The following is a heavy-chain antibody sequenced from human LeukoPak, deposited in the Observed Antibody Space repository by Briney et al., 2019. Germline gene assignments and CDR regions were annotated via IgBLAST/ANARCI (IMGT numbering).Heavy chain of an antibody. CDR2: IIPIFGKA. Sequence: ASVKVSFKASVGTFSSYAISWVRQAPGQGREGMGGIIPIFGKANYAQKFQGRVTITTAESTSTAYMELRSLRSEDTDVYYCARVLGSTLDAFDIWGQGTMVTASS. J-gene: IGHJ3*02. V-gene: IGHV1-69*05. CDR1: VGTFSSYA. CDR3: ARVLGSTLDAFDI. D-gene: IGHD2-2*01.